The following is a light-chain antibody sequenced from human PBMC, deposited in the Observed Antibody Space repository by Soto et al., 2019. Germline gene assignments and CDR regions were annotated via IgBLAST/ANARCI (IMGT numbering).Light chain of an antibody. CDR2: DTS. Sequence: VMRESPATLSVSPPAGATLSCRASQGIDDTLAWYQHKPVLTSILVIYDTSTRSTGVQTRFSGSRSEAEFPLPISTLQSGDFAVYYCQPYNKWPLSFGGGTKVDIK. CDR3: QPYNKWPLS. CDR1: QGIDDT. V-gene: IGKV3-15*01. J-gene: IGKJ4*01.